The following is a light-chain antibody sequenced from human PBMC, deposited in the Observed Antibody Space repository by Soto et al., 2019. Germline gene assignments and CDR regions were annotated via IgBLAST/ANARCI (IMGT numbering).Light chain of an antibody. J-gene: IGKJ4*01. Sequence: EIVMTQSPATLSVSPGERATLSCRASQSVSSNLAWYQQKPGQAPRLLIYGASTRATGIPARFSGSGPGTEFTLTISSLQSEDFAVYYCQQYNNWLFTFGGGTKVEIK. CDR2: GAS. CDR3: QQYNNWLFT. V-gene: IGKV3-15*01. CDR1: QSVSSN.